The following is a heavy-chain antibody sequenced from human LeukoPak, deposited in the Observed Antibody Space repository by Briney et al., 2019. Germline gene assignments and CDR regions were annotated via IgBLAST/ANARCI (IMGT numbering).Heavy chain of an antibody. CDR1: GYTFTGYD. V-gene: IGHV1-8*01. Sequence: GASVKVSCKASGYTFTGYDINWVRQATGQGLEWMGWMNPNSGNTGYAQKFQGRVTMTRDTSISTAYMELSRLRSDDTAVYYCARARRDGYKTQYYFDYWGQGTLVTVSS. D-gene: IGHD5-24*01. CDR2: MNPNSGNT. CDR3: ARARRDGYKTQYYFDY. J-gene: IGHJ4*02.